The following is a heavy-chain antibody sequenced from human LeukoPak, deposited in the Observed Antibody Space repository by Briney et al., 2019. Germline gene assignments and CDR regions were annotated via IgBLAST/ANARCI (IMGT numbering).Heavy chain of an antibody. D-gene: IGHD2-15*01. J-gene: IGHJ5*02. Sequence: ASVTVSCKASGYTFTSYGISWLRQAPAQGHERMGWISAYNGNTNYAQKLQGRVTMTTDTSTSTAYMELRSLRSDDTAVYYCARAGAVVDSWFDPGGQGTLVTVSS. CDR2: ISAYNGNT. CDR3: ARAGAVVDSWFDP. CDR1: GYTFTSYG. V-gene: IGHV1-18*01.